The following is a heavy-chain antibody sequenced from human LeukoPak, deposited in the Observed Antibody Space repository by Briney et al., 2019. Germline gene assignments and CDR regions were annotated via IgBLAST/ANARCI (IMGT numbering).Heavy chain of an antibody. J-gene: IGHJ6*04. CDR2: FCHDDNYA. D-gene: IGHD2-8*01. V-gene: IGHV3-33*01. CDR1: GFTFSSHG. CDR3: ARVDRIMRYASYGMDV. Sequence: GRSLRLSCAASGFTFSSHGMHWVRQAPGKGLKWVALFCHDDNYAYYADSVKDRFIISRDNWKNTLYLQLNSLRAEDTAVYYCARVDRIMRYASYGMDVWGKGATVTVSS.